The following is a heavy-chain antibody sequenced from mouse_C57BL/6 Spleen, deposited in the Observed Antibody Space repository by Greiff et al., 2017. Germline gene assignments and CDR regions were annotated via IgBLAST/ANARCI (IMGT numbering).Heavy chain of an antibody. V-gene: IGHV1-20*01. Sequence: EVQLQQSGPELVKPGDSVKISCKASGYSFTGYFMNWVMQSHGKSLEWIGRINPYNGDTFYNQKFKGKATLTVDKSSSTAHMELRSLTSEDSAVYYCASDSNYDWYFDVWGTGTTVTVSS. CDR1: GYSFTGYF. J-gene: IGHJ1*03. CDR2: INPYNGDT. CDR3: ASDSNYDWYFDV. D-gene: IGHD2-5*01.